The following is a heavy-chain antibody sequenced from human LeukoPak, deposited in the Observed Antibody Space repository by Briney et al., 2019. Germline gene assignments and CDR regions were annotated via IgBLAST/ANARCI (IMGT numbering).Heavy chain of an antibody. CDR1: GGSISSSNW. D-gene: IGHD3-22*01. CDR2: IYHSGST. CDR3: ARDNYYDSSGYNGFDY. Sequence: SETLSLTCAVSGGSISSSNWWSWVRQPPGKGLEWIGEIYHSGSTNYNPSLKSRVTISVGKSKNQFSLKLSSVTAADTAVYYCARDNYYDSSGYNGFDYWGQGTLVTVSS. V-gene: IGHV4-4*02. J-gene: IGHJ4*02.